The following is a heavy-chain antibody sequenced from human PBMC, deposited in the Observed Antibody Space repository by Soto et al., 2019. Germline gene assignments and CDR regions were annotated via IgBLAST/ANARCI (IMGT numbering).Heavy chain of an antibody. V-gene: IGHV4-34*01. CDR3: ARGRRGGRTGNAFDI. D-gene: IGHD3-16*01. CDR2: INHSGST. J-gene: IGHJ3*02. Sequence: SETLSLTCAVYGGSFSGYYWSWIRQPPGKGLEWIGEINHSGSTNYNPSLKSRVTISVDTSKNQFSLKLSSVTAADTAVYYCARGRRGGRTGNAFDIWGQGTMVTVSS. CDR1: GGSFSGYY.